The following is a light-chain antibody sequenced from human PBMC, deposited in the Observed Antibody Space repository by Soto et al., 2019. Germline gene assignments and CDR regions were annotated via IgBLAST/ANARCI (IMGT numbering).Light chain of an antibody. CDR2: EAS. V-gene: IGKV3-20*01. CDR1: QSVGSTY. CDR3: QQFGTSPRYT. Sequence: EILLTQSPGTLSLSPGERATLSCRTSQSVGSTYLAWYQQKPGQAPRLLIYEASRRATGIPDRCSGSGSGTDFTLTISRLETEDFAVYYCQQFGTSPRYTFGQGTKLEI. J-gene: IGKJ2*01.